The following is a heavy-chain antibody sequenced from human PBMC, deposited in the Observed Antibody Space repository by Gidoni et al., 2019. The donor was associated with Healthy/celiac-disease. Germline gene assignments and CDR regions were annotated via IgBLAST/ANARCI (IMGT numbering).Heavy chain of an antibody. Sequence: QVQLVQSGAEVKKPGASVKVSCQASGYTFTGYYMHWVRQAPGQGLEWMGWINPNSGGTNYAQKFQGRVTMTRDTSISTAYMELSRLRSDDTAVYYCARGVRPGIAVAGTDYWGQGTLVTVSS. CDR3: ARGVRPGIAVAGTDY. CDR2: INPNSGGT. D-gene: IGHD6-19*01. CDR1: GYTFTGYY. V-gene: IGHV1-2*02. J-gene: IGHJ4*02.